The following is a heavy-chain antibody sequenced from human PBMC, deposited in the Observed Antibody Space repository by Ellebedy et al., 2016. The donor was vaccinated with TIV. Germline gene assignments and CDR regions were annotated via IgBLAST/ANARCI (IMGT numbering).Heavy chain of an antibody. CDR2: ICGSCGDT. D-gene: IGHD1-7*01. Sequence: GESLKISCAASGFSFGSSAMSWVRQVPGKGLEWVSGICGSCGDTYYADSVKGRFTISSDNSKNAVYLQMISLRTEDTAVYHCLKMARWELPSTYLDYWGQGNLVTVSS. CDR3: LKMARWELPSTYLDY. V-gene: IGHV3-23*01. CDR1: GFSFGSSA. J-gene: IGHJ4*02.